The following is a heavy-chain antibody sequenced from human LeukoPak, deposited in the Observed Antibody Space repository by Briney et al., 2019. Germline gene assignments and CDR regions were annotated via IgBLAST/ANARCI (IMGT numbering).Heavy chain of an antibody. Sequence: GGSLRHSCAASGFTFSSYAMSWVRQAPGKGLEWVSAISGSGGSTYYADSVKGRFTISRDNSKNTLYLQMNSLRAEDTAVYYCAKPEYYYDSSGYYYFDYWGQGTLVTVSS. CDR1: GFTFSSYA. CDR2: ISGSGGST. V-gene: IGHV3-23*01. CDR3: AKPEYYYDSSGYYYFDY. J-gene: IGHJ4*02. D-gene: IGHD3-22*01.